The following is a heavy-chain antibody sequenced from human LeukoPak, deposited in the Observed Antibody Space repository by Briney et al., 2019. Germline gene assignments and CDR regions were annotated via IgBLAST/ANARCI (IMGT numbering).Heavy chain of an antibody. V-gene: IGHV3-74*01. CDR2: INSDGSST. CDR3: ARSINGYNSFDY. D-gene: IGHD5-24*01. CDR1: GFTFSSYW. J-gene: IGHJ4*02. Sequence: GGSLRLSCAASGFTFSSYWMHWVRQAPGKRLVWVSRINSDGSSTTYADSVKGRFTISRDNAKNTLFLQMNSLRAEDTAVYYCARSINGYNSFDYWGQGTLVTVSS.